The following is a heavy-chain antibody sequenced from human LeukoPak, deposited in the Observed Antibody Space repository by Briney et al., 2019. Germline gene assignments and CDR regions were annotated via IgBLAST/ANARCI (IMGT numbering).Heavy chain of an antibody. CDR1: GGSFSGYY. D-gene: IGHD1-1*01. V-gene: IGHV4-34*01. CDR3: TTTTGTTLGLMDY. CDR2: INHSGST. Sequence: SETLSLTCAVYGGSFSGYYWRWIRQPPGKGLEWIGEINHSGSTNYNPSLKSRVTISVDTSKNQLSLKMSSVTAADTAVYYCTTTTGTTLGLMDYWGQGTLVTVSS. J-gene: IGHJ4*02.